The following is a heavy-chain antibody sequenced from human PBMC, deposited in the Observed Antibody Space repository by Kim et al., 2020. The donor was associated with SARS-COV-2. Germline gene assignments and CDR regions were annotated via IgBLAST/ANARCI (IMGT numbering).Heavy chain of an antibody. CDR1: GFTFSSYA. CDR3: AKGIVVVPAARVSSFVESFYYYGMDV. CDR2: ISGSGGST. V-gene: IGHV3-23*01. Sequence: GGSLRLSCAASGFTFSSYAMSWVRQAPGKGLEWVSAISGSGGSTYYADSVKGRFTISRDNSKNTLYLQMNSLRAEDTAVYYCAKGIVVVPAARVSSFVESFYYYGMDVWGQGTTVTVSS. D-gene: IGHD2-2*01. J-gene: IGHJ6*02.